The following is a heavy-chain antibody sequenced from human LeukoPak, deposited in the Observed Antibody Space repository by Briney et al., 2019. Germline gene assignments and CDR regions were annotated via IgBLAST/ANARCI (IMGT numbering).Heavy chain of an antibody. CDR2: IKSKADGGTT. V-gene: IGHV3-15*01. J-gene: IGHJ4*02. D-gene: IGHD3-22*01. Sequence: GGSLRLSCAASGFTFSDAWMNWVRQAPGKGLEWVGRIKSKADGGTTDYTAPVKGRFFISRDDSKNTLYLQMNSLKTEDTAMYYCTTLTMIIGTHFDYWGQGTLVTVPS. CDR3: TTLTMIIGTHFDY. CDR1: GFTFSDAW.